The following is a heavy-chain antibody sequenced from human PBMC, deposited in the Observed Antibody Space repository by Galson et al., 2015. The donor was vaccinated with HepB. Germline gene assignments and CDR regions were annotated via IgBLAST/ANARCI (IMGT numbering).Heavy chain of an antibody. D-gene: IGHD5-24*01. Sequence: ETLSLTCTVSGGSISNYYWSWIRQPPGKGLEWIGYISYTGSTNYNPSLKSRLTISVDTSKNQFSLRLNSVTAADTAVYYCARHQQRDGYNSFSFHYWGQGSLVTVSS. CDR3: ARHQQRDGYNSFSFHY. CDR2: ISYTGST. CDR1: GGSISNYY. J-gene: IGHJ4*02. V-gene: IGHV4-59*08.